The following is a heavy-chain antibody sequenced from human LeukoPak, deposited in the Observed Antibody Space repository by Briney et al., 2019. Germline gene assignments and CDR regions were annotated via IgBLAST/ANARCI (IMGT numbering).Heavy chain of an antibody. Sequence: ASVKVSCKASGYTFTSYYMHWVRQAPGQGLEWMGRINPNSGGTNYAQKFQGRVTMTRDTSISTAYMELSRLRSDDTAVYYCARVDYYDSSGYYPFDYWGQGTLVTVSS. CDR2: INPNSGGT. D-gene: IGHD3-22*01. CDR3: ARVDYYDSSGYYPFDY. CDR1: GYTFTSYY. J-gene: IGHJ4*02. V-gene: IGHV1-2*06.